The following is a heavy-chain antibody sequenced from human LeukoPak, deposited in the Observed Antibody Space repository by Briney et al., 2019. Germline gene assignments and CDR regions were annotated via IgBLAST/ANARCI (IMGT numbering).Heavy chain of an antibody. CDR2: MNPNSGNT. D-gene: IGHD6-6*01. CDR1: GYTFTSYD. V-gene: IGHV1-8*01. J-gene: IGHJ4*02. CDR3: ARGSLSSSVDY. Sequence: VASVKVSCKASGYTFTSYDINWVRQATGQGLEWMGWMNPNSGNTGYAQKFQGRVTMTRDTSISTAYMELSNLRSEDTAVYYCARGSLSSSVDYWGQGTLVTVSS.